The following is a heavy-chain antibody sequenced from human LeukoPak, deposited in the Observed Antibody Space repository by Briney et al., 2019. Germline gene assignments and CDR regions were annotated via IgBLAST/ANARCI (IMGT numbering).Heavy chain of an antibody. CDR3: ARAQTLIVATIFLDAFDI. CDR2: IDPNSGGT. J-gene: IGHJ3*02. V-gene: IGHV1-2*02. D-gene: IGHD5-12*01. CDR1: GYTFTGYY. Sequence: ASVKVSCKASGYTFTGYYMHWVRQAPGQGLEWMGWIDPNSGGTKYAQKFQGRVTMTRDTSISTAYMDLSRLRSDDTAVYYCARAQTLIVATIFLDAFDIWGQGTMVTVSS.